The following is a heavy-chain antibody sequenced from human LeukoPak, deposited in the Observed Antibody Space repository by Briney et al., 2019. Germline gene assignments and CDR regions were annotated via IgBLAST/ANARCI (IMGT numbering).Heavy chain of an antibody. V-gene: IGHV1-69*04. CDR2: IIPILGIA. D-gene: IGHD3-3*01. Sequence: GASVKVSCKASGGTFSSYAISWVRQAPGQGLEWMGRIIPILGIANYAQKFQGRVTITADKSTSTAYMELSSLRSEDTAVYYCARQPEGLEHAHSWGQGTLVTVS. CDR1: GGTFSSYA. CDR3: ARQPEGLEHAHS. J-gene: IGHJ5*02.